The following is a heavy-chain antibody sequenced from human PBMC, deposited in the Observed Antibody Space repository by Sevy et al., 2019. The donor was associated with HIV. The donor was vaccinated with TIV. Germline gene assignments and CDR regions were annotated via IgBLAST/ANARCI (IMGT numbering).Heavy chain of an antibody. D-gene: IGHD3-22*01. Sequence: GESLKISCKGSGYIFKNYWIGWVRQVPGKGLEWMGIFYPGNSDVRYSPSFQGHVTISAGKSISAAYLQWRSLKASDTAMYFCARGLYYYDSSGYSDAFDIWGQGTMVTVSS. V-gene: IGHV5-51*01. J-gene: IGHJ3*02. CDR1: GYIFKNYW. CDR2: FYPGNSDV. CDR3: ARGLYYYDSSGYSDAFDI.